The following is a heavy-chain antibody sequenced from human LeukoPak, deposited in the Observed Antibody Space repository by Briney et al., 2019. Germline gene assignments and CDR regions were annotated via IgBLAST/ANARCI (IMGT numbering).Heavy chain of an antibody. CDR2: IYYSGST. V-gene: IGHV4-59*01. J-gene: IGHJ2*01. Sequence: SETLSLTCTVSGGSIRSYYWSWIRQPPGKGLEWIGYIYYSGSTNYNPSLKSRVTISVDTSKNQFSLKLSSVTAADTAVYYCARQQGGIAVAPFSYWYFDLWGRGTLITVSS. CDR3: ARQQGGIAVAPFSYWYFDL. D-gene: IGHD6-19*01. CDR1: GGSIRSYY.